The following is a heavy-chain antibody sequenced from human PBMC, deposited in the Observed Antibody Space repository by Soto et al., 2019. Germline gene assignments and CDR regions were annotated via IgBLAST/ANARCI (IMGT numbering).Heavy chain of an antibody. Sequence: QVQLVESGGGVVQPGRSLRLSCAASGFTFSRYGMHWVRQAPGKGLEWVALISYDGRNKYYADYVKGRFTISRDNSKNTLYLQMNSLRAEDTAVFFCAKEGYNFDSSGYYPFDYWGQGTLVTVSS. V-gene: IGHV3-30*18. CDR3: AKEGYNFDSSGYYPFDY. CDR2: ISYDGRNK. J-gene: IGHJ4*02. CDR1: GFTFSRYG. D-gene: IGHD3-22*01.